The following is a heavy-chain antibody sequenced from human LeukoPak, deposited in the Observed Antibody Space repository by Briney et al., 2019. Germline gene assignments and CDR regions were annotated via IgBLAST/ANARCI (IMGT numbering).Heavy chain of an antibody. Sequence: GGSLRLSCAASGFTFRSYAMHWVRQAPGKGLEWVAVILQDGNEKHYTDSVKGRFTISRDNSMSTLYLQMNSLRAEDTAVYYCARDRAKEMATRGAFDIWGQGTMVTVSS. CDR1: GFTFRSYA. V-gene: IGHV3-30*04. CDR3: ARDRAKEMATRGAFDI. CDR2: ILQDGNEK. D-gene: IGHD5-24*01. J-gene: IGHJ3*02.